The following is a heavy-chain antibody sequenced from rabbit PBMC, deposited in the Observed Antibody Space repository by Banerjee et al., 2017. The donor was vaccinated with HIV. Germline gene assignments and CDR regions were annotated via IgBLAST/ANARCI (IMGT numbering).Heavy chain of an antibody. CDR1: GFTFSNYW. CDR3: ARDLAGVIGWNFNL. J-gene: IGHJ4*01. Sequence: QSLEESGGDLVKPGASLTLTCKASGFTFSNYWICWVRQAPGKGLEWIACIYSADGNTHYASWAKGRFTISKTSRTTVTLQMTSLTAADTASYFCARDLAGVIGWNFNLWGPGTLVT. D-gene: IGHD4-1*01. V-gene: IGHV1S40*01. CDR2: IYSADGNT.